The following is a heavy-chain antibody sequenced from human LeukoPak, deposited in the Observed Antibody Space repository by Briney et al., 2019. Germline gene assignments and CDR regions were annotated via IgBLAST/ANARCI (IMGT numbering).Heavy chain of an antibody. Sequence: SQTLSLTCTVSGGSISSGDYYWSWIRQPPGKGLEWIGYIYYSGSTYYNPSLKSRVTISVDTSKNQFSLKLSSVTAADTAVYYCARDRSSSTSGMDLWGQGTTVTVSS. V-gene: IGHV4-30-4*01. D-gene: IGHD2-2*01. J-gene: IGHJ6*02. CDR1: GGSISSGDYY. CDR2: IYYSGST. CDR3: ARDRSSSTSGMDL.